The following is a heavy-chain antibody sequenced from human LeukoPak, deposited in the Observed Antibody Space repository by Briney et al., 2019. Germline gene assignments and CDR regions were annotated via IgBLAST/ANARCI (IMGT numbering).Heavy chain of an antibody. V-gene: IGHV3-53*01. Sequence: PGGSLRLSCAASGFTVSNNYMSWVRQAPGKGLEWVSVIYSGGGTFYSDSVKGRFTISRDYSKNTLYLQMNSLRADDTAVYYCAAKGGFGVDYWGQGTLVTVSS. D-gene: IGHD3-16*01. CDR2: IYSGGGT. CDR1: GFTVSNNY. CDR3: AAKGGFGVDY. J-gene: IGHJ4*02.